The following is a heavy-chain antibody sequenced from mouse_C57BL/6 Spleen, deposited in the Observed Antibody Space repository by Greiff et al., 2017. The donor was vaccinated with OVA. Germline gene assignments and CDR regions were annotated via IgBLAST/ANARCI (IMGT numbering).Heavy chain of an antibody. V-gene: IGHV1-69*01. CDR3: ARKGDYYGSSYWFAY. Sequence: VQLQQPGAELVMPGASVKLSCKASGYTFTSYWMHWVKQRPGQGLEWIGEIDPSDSYTNYNQKFKGKSTLTVDKSSSTAYMQLSSLTSEDSAVYYCARKGDYYGSSYWFAYWGQGTLVTVSA. D-gene: IGHD1-1*01. J-gene: IGHJ3*01. CDR1: GYTFTSYW. CDR2: IDPSDSYT.